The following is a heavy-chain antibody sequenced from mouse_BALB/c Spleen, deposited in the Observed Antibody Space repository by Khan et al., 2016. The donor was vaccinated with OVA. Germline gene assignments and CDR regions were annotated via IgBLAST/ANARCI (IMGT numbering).Heavy chain of an antibody. Sequence: EVELVESGGGLVKPGGSLKLSCAASGFAFSSNDMSWVRRTPEKRLEWVAYTSSGGGSNYYPDNVKGRFTISRDNAKNTLYLQMSSLTSEDTAMYYCARHRGYSFAYWGQGTLVTVSA. CDR3: ARHRGYSFAY. CDR2: TSSGGGSN. CDR1: GFAFSSND. J-gene: IGHJ3*01. D-gene: IGHD2-14*01. V-gene: IGHV5-12-1*01.